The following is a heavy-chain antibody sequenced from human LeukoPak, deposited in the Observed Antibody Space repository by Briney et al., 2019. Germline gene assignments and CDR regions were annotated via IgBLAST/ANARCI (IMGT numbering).Heavy chain of an antibody. J-gene: IGHJ4*02. CDR3: ARDRSGGFTYGRYFDY. D-gene: IGHD5-18*01. CDR2: ISDGGDNT. CDR1: GFTFSTYG. Sequence: PGGSLRLSCAASGFTFSTYGMSWVREAPGKGLEWGSGISDGGDNTYYADSVNGRFTSSRDNSKNTLYLQMNSLRAEDTAVYYCARDRSGGFTYGRYFDYWGQGTLVTVSS. V-gene: IGHV3-23*01.